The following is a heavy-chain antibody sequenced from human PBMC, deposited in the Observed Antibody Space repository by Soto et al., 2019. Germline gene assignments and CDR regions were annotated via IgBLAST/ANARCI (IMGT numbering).Heavy chain of an antibody. CDR3: ARDGKRYCSGGSCYSDGLGY. J-gene: IGHJ4*02. CDR2: ISDYNGNT. Sequence: ASVKVSCKASGYTFTSYGISWVRQAPGQGLEWMGWISDYNGNTNYAQKLQGRVTMTTDTSTSTAYMELRSLRSDDTAVYYCARDGKRYCSGGSCYSDGLGYWGQGTLVTVSS. V-gene: IGHV1-18*01. CDR1: GYTFTSYG. D-gene: IGHD2-15*01.